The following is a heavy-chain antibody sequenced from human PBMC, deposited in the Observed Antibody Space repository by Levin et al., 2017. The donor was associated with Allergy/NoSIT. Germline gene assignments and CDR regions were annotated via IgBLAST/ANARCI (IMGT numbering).Heavy chain of an antibody. CDR2: ISYDGSNA. D-gene: IGHD4-17*01. J-gene: IGHJ3*02. CDR3: AKVVDRSAYSDQEAFDI. Sequence: LSLPCAASAFTFRSYGMHWVRQAPGKGLEWVAVISYDGSNAYYADSVKGRFAISRDNSKNTLYLQMNSLKPEDTALYYCAKVVDRSAYSDQEAFDIWGQGTLVTVSS. V-gene: IGHV3-30*18. CDR1: AFTFRSYG.